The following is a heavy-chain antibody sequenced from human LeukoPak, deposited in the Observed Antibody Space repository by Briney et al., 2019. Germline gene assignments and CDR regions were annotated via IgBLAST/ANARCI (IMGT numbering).Heavy chain of an antibody. CDR1: GFTFDDYG. D-gene: IGHD4-11*01. CDR3: ARVVPIYSNYVGVYY. J-gene: IGHJ4*02. CDR2: INWNGGST. Sequence: PGGSLRLSCAASGFTFDDYGMSWVRQAPGKGLEWVSGINWNGGSTGYADSVKGRFTISRDNAKNSLYLQMNSLRAEDTAVYYCARVVPIYSNYVGVYYWGQGTLVTVSS. V-gene: IGHV3-20*04.